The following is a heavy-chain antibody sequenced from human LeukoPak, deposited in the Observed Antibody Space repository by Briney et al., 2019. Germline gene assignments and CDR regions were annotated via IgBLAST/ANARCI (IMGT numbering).Heavy chain of an antibody. J-gene: IGHJ4*02. D-gene: IGHD6-19*01. CDR1: GYTFTSYY. Sequence: ALVKVSCKASGYTFTSYYMHWVRQAPGQGLEWMGIINPSGGSTSYAQKFQGRVTMTRDTSTSTVYMELSSLRSEDTAVYYCAGARGSQWLPESFDYWGQGTLVTVSS. CDR2: INPSGGST. V-gene: IGHV1-46*01. CDR3: AGARGSQWLPESFDY.